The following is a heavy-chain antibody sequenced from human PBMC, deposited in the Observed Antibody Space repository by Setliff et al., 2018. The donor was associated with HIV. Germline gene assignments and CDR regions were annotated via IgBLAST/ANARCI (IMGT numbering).Heavy chain of an antibody. D-gene: IGHD1-26*01. CDR3: ARSPDPYSGTTDY. J-gene: IGHJ4*02. CDR1: GYTFTRYG. CDR2: ISANNGGI. V-gene: IGHV1-18*01. Sequence: ASVKVSCKASGYTFTRYGISWVRQAPGQGLEWMGWISANNGGIDYAQKSQGRVTVTRDTSINTAYMELSSLRYDDTAIYYCARSPDPYSGTTDYWGQGTLVTVSS.